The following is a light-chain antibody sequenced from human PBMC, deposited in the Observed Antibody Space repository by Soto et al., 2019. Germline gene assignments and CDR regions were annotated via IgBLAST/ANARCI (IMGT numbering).Light chain of an antibody. CDR1: QSVSSN. Sequence: EIVLTQSPSILPLSLRERATLCCXASQSVSSNLAWYQHTPGQAPRLLIYGASNRATGVPAKFSGSGSGTEFTLTITSLQSEDFVLYYCQQYSDWPRTFGQGTKVDIK. V-gene: IGKV3-15*01. CDR3: QQYSDWPRT. CDR2: GAS. J-gene: IGKJ1*01.